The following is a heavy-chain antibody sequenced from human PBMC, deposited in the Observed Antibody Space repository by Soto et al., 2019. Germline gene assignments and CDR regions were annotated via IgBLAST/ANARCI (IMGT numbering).Heavy chain of an antibody. V-gene: IGHV3-23*01. J-gene: IGHJ4*02. CDR3: AKTPYDFWSPGQYFFDH. D-gene: IGHD3-3*01. CDR2: ISGSGGTT. CDR1: GFTIGSHA. Sequence: GGSLRLSCAICGFTIGSHARSWVRQAPGKGLECVSGISGSGGTTFYADSVKGRFTISRDNSRKTLYLQMDSLRSEDTAVYYCAKTPYDFWSPGQYFFDHWGQRT.